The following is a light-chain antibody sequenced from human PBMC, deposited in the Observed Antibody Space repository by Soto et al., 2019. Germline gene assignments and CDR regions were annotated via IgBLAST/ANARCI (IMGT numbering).Light chain of an antibody. CDR3: MQALQTPWR. J-gene: IGKJ1*01. Sequence: DIVITQSPISLPVTPGEPASISCRSSQSLLHSNGYNYLDWYLQKPGQSPQLLVYLGSNRASGVPDRFSGSGSGTDFTLRISRVEAGDVGVYYCMQALQTPWRFGQGTKVEIK. CDR2: LGS. CDR1: QSLLHSNGYNY. V-gene: IGKV2-28*01.